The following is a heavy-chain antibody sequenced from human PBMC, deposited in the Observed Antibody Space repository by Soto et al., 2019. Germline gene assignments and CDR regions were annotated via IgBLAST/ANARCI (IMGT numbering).Heavy chain of an antibody. D-gene: IGHD3-10*01. V-gene: IGHV1-69*02. CDR1: GGTFSSYT. CDR3: ARRAGSNWFDP. Sequence: QVQLVQSGAEVKKPGSSVKVSCKASGGTFSSYTISWVRQAPGQGLEWMGRIIPILGIANYAQKFQGRVTITADKSTSTAFMELSSLRSEDTAVYYCARRAGSNWFDPWGQGTLVTVSS. CDR2: IIPILGIA. J-gene: IGHJ5*02.